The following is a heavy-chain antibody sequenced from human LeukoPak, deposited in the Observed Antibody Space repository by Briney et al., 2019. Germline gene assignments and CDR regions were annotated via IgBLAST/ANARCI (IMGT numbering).Heavy chain of an antibody. V-gene: IGHV4-34*01. CDR3: ASHTRGAWPASSGWYNYYYYGMDV. CDR2: INHSGST. CDR1: GGSFSGYY. J-gene: IGHJ6*02. D-gene: IGHD6-19*01. Sequence: SETLSLTCAVYGGSFSGYYWSWIRQPPGKGLEWIGEINHSGSTNYNPSLKSRVTISVDTSKNQFSLKLSSVTAADTAVYYCASHTRGAWPASSGWYNYYYYGMDVWGQGTTVTVSS.